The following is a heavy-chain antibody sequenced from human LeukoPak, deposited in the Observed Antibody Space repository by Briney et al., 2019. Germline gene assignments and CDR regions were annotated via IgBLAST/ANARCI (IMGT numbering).Heavy chain of an antibody. CDR2: IRYDGSNK. Sequence: GGSLRLPCAASGFTFSSYGMHWVRQAPGKGLEWVAFIRYDGSNKYYADSVKGRFTISRDNSKNTLYLQMNSLRVEDTAVYYCARVLTMIVGIDYWGQGTLVTVSS. V-gene: IGHV3-30*02. J-gene: IGHJ4*02. CDR1: GFTFSSYG. CDR3: ARVLTMIVGIDY. D-gene: IGHD3-22*01.